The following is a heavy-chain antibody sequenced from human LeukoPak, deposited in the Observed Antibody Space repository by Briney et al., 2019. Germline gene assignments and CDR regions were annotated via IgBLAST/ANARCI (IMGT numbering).Heavy chain of an antibody. Sequence: SQTLSLTCAVSGDSIDNPTLYWSWIRQPAGKGLEWIGRIYSSGRANYNPSLQSRLTISVDSSKNQFSLKLNSATAADTAGYCCVVIVITEPRVEHCGQGTLVSVSS. V-gene: IGHV4-61*02. D-gene: IGHD3-22*01. CDR1: GDSIDNPTLY. CDR3: VVIVITEPRVEH. CDR2: IYSSGRA. J-gene: IGHJ1*01.